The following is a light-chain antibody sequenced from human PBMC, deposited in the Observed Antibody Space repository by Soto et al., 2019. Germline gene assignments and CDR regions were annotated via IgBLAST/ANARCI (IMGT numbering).Light chain of an antibody. Sequence: QSVLTQPPSVSGAPGQRVTISCTGGSSNIGAGYDVHWYQQLPGTAPKLLIYGNSNRPSGVPDRFSGSKSGTSASLAITGLQPEDEADSYCQSYDSSLSGVVFGGGTKVTVL. J-gene: IGLJ2*01. CDR3: QSYDSSLSGVV. CDR1: SSNIGAGYD. CDR2: GNS. V-gene: IGLV1-40*01.